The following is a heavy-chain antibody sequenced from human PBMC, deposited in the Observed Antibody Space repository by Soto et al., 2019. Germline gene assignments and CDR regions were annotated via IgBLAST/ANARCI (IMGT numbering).Heavy chain of an antibody. Sequence: GGSLRLSCADSGFRFSSYSMSWVRQTPGKGLEWVAAITATGDRTYYADSVTGRFTISRDNSKKTHYLQMTNLRAEDTAMYYCATMNGYFEYWGQGTPVTVSS. D-gene: IGHD3-22*01. V-gene: IGHV3-23*01. CDR2: ITATGDRT. CDR1: GFRFSSYS. J-gene: IGHJ4*02. CDR3: ATMNGYFEY.